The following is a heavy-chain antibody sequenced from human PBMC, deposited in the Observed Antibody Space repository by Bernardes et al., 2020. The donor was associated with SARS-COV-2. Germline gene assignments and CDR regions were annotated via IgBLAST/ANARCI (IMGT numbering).Heavy chain of an antibody. Sequence: ETLSLTCPVYGGSFSGYYWSWIRQPPGKGLEWIGEINHSGSTNYNPSLKSRVTISVDTSKNQLPLSLSTVTAADTAVYYCGSWPVTTGFDYWGQGTLVTVSS. CDR1: GGSFSGYY. J-gene: IGHJ4*02. D-gene: IGHD4-4*01. CDR2: INHSGST. V-gene: IGHV4-34*01. CDR3: GSWPVTTGFDY.